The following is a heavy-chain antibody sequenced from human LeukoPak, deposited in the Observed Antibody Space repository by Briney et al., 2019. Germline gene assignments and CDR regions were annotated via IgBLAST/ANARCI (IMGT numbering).Heavy chain of an antibody. CDR1: GFTFNNYA. V-gene: IGHV3-23*01. Sequence: GGSLRLSCAASGFTFNNYAMSWVRQAPGKGLEWVSAISGSGGSTYYADSVKGRFTISRDNSKNTLYLQMNSLRAEDTAVYYCAKDGPPNLYGMDVWGQGTTVTVSS. CDR3: AKDGPPNLYGMDV. CDR2: ISGSGGST. J-gene: IGHJ6*02.